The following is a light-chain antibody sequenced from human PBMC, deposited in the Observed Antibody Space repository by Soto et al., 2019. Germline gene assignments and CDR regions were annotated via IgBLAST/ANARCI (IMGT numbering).Light chain of an antibody. CDR3: SSYTSSSTLYV. CDR2: DVS. Sequence: QSVLTQPASVSGSPGQSITISCTGTSSDVGGYNYVSWYQQHPGKAPKLIIYDVSNRPSGVFYRFSGSKSGNTASLTISGLQAEDEADYYCSSYTSSSTLYVFGTGTKVTVL. J-gene: IGLJ1*01. V-gene: IGLV2-14*01. CDR1: SSDVGGYNY.